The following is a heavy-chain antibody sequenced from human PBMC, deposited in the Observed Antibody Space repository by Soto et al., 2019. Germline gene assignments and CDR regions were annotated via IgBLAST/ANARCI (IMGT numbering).Heavy chain of an antibody. CDR1: GGSFSGYY. Sequence: QVQLQQWGAGLLKPSETLSLTCAVYGGSFSGYYWSWIRQPPGKGLEWIGEINHSGSTNYNPSLKSRVTISVDTSKNQFSLKLSSVTAADTAVYYCARPLRDSAAADPSNYYYGMDVWGQGTTVTVSS. J-gene: IGHJ6*02. V-gene: IGHV4-34*01. CDR3: ARPLRDSAAADPSNYYYGMDV. CDR2: INHSGST. D-gene: IGHD6-13*01.